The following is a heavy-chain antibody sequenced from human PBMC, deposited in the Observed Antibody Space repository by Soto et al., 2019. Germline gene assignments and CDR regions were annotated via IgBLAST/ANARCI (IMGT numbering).Heavy chain of an antibody. V-gene: IGHV4-30-4*08. J-gene: IGHJ4*02. CDR2: IYYSGAT. CDR3: ARERRVPAAKGFDS. D-gene: IGHD2-2*01. Sequence: SETLSLTCSVSGGSISSGDYYWSWIRQPPGKGLEWIGYIYYSGATYYNPSLKSRVTISVDTSKNQFSLKLSSVTAADTAVYYCARERRVPAAKGFDSWGQGTLVTVSS. CDR1: GGSISSGDYY.